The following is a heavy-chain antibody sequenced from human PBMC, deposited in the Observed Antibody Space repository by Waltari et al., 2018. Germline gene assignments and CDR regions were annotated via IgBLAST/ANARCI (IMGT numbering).Heavy chain of an antibody. Sequence: EVQLVQPGAEVKKPGATVKISCKVSGYTFTDYYLHWVQQAPGTGLEWMGLVDPEDGETIYAEKFQGRVTITADTSTDTAYMELSSLRSEDTAVYYCATVPSRDYIWGTAGGPFDPWGQGTLVTVSS. V-gene: IGHV1-69-2*01. J-gene: IGHJ5*02. CDR3: ATVPSRDYIWGTAGGPFDP. CDR1: GYTFTDYY. D-gene: IGHD3-16*01. CDR2: VDPEDGET.